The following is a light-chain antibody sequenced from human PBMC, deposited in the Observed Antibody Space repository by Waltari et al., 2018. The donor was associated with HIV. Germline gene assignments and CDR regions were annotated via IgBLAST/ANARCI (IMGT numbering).Light chain of an antibody. Sequence: DIGMTQSPDSLAVSLGERATSKRTSSRTIFYSSDNQNYLAWYQQKPGQSPKLLIFRASTREFGVSDRFTGSGSGTDFTLTISSLQAEDVAIYYCQQYYTTPPTFGRGTKVEI. J-gene: IGKJ4*01. CDR2: RAS. CDR3: QQYYTTPPT. CDR1: RTIFYSSDNQNY. V-gene: IGKV4-1*01.